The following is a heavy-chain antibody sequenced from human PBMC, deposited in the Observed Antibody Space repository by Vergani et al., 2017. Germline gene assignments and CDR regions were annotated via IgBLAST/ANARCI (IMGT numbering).Heavy chain of an antibody. V-gene: IGHV3-30*03. CDR1: GFTFSSYG. CDR2: ISYDGSNK. D-gene: IGHD3-16*01. CDR3: ARDSTYYDYVWGPPGAFDY. J-gene: IGHJ4*02. Sequence: QVQLVESGGGVVQPGRSLRLSCAASGFTFSSYGMHWVRQAPGKGLEWVAVISYDGSNKYYADSVKGRFTISRDNSKNTLYLQMNSLRAEDTAVYYCARDSTYYDYVWGPPGAFDYWGQGTLVTVSS.